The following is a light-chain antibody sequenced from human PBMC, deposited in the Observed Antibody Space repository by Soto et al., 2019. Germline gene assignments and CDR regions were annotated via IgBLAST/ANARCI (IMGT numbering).Light chain of an antibody. Sequence: ENGLTQSPGTLSLSPGERATLSCRASQSVSSSYFAWYQQKPGQAPSLLIYGASTRATGIPDRFSGSGSGTDFTLTISRLEPEDFAVYYCQQYDSSPITFGQGTQLEIK. CDR1: QSVSSSY. V-gene: IGKV3-20*01. J-gene: IGKJ5*01. CDR2: GAS. CDR3: QQYDSSPIT.